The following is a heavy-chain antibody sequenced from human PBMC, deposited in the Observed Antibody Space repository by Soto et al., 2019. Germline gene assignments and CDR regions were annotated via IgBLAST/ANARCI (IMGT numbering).Heavy chain of an antibody. CDR3: AKEPQQQLVPDAFDI. CDR1: GFTFSSYG. D-gene: IGHD6-13*01. CDR2: ISYDGSNK. J-gene: IGHJ3*02. V-gene: IGHV3-30*18. Sequence: ESGGGVVQPGRSLRLSCAASGFTFSSYGMHWVRQAPGKGLEWVAVISYDGSNKYYADSVKGRFTISRDNSKNTLYLQMNSLRAEDTAVYYCAKEPQQQLVPDAFDIWGQGTMVTVSS.